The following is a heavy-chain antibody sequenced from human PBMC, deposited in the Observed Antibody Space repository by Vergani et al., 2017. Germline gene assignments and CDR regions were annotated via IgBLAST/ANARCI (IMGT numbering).Heavy chain of an antibody. Sequence: QVQLQESGPGLVKPSETLSLTCIVSGGSISPYYWNWIRQHPGKGLEWIGYIYSTGSTHHNPSLRRRINMSADTSTKQFSLKLNSVTAADTAMYYCARMGGYDEGDAFRIGYFDSWGPGILVTVS. CDR2: IYSTGST. J-gene: IGHJ4*02. V-gene: IGHV4-59*06. D-gene: IGHD3-22*01. CDR1: GGSISPYY. CDR3: ARMGGYDEGDAFRIGYFDS.